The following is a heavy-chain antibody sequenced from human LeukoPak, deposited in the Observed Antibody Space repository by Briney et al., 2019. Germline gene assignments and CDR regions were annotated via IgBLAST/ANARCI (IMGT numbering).Heavy chain of an antibody. CDR2: MNPNSGNT. Sequence: GASVKVSCKASGYTFTSYDINWVRQATGQGLEWMGWMNPNSGNTGYAQKFQGRVTMTRNTSISTAYMELSSLRSEDTAVYYCARRDRGYYDSSGYNWFDPWGQGTLVTVSS. CDR3: ARRDRGYYDSSGYNWFDP. J-gene: IGHJ5*02. V-gene: IGHV1-8*01. D-gene: IGHD3-22*01. CDR1: GYTFTSYD.